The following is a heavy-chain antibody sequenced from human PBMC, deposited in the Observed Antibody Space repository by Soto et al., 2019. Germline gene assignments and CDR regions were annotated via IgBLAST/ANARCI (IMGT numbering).Heavy chain of an antibody. CDR3: ASAPVGYCSSTSCNYFDY. D-gene: IGHD2-2*01. V-gene: IGHV3-48*01. Sequence: PGGSLRLSCAASGFTFSSYSMNWVRQAPGKGLEWVSYISSSSSTIYYADSVKGRFTISRDNAKNSLYLQMNSLRAEDTAVYYCASAPVGYCSSTSCNYFDYWGQGTLVTVSS. CDR2: ISSSSSTI. CDR1: GFTFSSYS. J-gene: IGHJ4*02.